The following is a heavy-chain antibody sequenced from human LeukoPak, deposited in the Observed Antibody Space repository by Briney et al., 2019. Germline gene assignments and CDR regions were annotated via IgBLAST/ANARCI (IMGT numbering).Heavy chain of an antibody. J-gene: IGHJ5*02. CDR2: IYYSGST. Sequence: SETLSLTCTVSGGSISSYYWSWIRQPPGKGLEWIGYIYYSGSTNYNPSLKSRVTISVDTSKNQFSLKLSSVTAADTAVYYCARRANPLLRYFDWPWFDPWGQGTLVTVSS. CDR1: GGSISSYY. D-gene: IGHD3-9*01. V-gene: IGHV4-59*12. CDR3: ARRANPLLRYFDWPWFDP.